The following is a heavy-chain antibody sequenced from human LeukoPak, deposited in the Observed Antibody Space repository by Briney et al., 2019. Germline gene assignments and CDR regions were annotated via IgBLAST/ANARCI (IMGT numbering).Heavy chain of an antibody. J-gene: IGHJ5*01. CDR2: ISDSGYST. CDR3: AQNRVTIFGVVEDCFDS. CDR1: GFTFSNHA. D-gene: IGHD3-3*01. Sequence: GGSPRLSCAASGFTFSNHAMSWVRQAPGKELEWGSAISDSGYSTYYALSVKGRFTVSRDNSKNALYLQMDSLRAEDTALYYCAQNRVTIFGVVEDCFDSWGQGTLVTVSS. V-gene: IGHV3-23*01.